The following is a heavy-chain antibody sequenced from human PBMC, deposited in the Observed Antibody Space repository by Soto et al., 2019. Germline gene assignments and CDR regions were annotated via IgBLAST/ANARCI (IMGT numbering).Heavy chain of an antibody. CDR3: ATWVDYGDFEGFDF. CDR1: GYSFTDYK. J-gene: IGHJ4*02. CDR2: VDPNGGGS. Sequence: ASVKVSCKTSGYSFTDYKLHWVRQAPVQGLEWMGWVDPNGGGSNSAQKFQGSVTMTWDTSITTAYLDLTRLTTNDTATYFCATWVDYGDFEGFDFWGQGTLVTVSS. D-gene: IGHD4-17*01. V-gene: IGHV1-2*04.